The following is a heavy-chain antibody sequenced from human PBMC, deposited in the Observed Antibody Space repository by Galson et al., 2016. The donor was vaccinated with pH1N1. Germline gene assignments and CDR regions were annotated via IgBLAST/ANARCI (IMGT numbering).Heavy chain of an antibody. CDR3: AKARATGIVNTGDFDY. V-gene: IGHV3-23*01. CDR2: ITFTGGST. CDR1: GFTFRNYG. J-gene: IGHJ4*02. Sequence: SLRLSCAASGFTFRNYGMSWVRQAPGKGLEWVSAITFTGGSTYYADDVKGRFTISRDTSKNTLYLPMNSLRVEDTAVYYCAKARATGIVNTGDFDYWGQGTLVTVSS. D-gene: IGHD1-14*01.